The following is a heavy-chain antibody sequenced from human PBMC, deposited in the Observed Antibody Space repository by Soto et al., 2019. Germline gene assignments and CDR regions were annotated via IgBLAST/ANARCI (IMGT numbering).Heavy chain of an antibody. J-gene: IGHJ6*02. CDR3: ATTATASGWYFYGMDV. D-gene: IGHD6-19*01. CDR1: GYTLTELS. Sequence: GASVKVSCKVSGYTLTELSMHWVRQAPGKGLEWMGGFDPEDGETIYAQKFQGRVTMTEDTSTDTAYMELSSLRSEDTAVYYCATTATASGWYFYGMDVWGQGTTVTVSS. V-gene: IGHV1-24*01. CDR2: FDPEDGET.